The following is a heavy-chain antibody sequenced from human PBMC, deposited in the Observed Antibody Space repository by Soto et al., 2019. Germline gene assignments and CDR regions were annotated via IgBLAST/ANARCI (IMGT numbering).Heavy chain of an antibody. CDR3: AKGDGRIVPRHFDY. Sequence: EVQLLESGGGLVQPGGSLRLSCAASGFTFSSYAMSWVRQAPGKGLEWVPGISSGGGSPYNADSVKGRFTISRDNSKNPPDLQMDSLRADDTAVYYCAKGDGRIVPRHFDYWGQGTLFTVSA. CDR1: GFTFSSYA. D-gene: IGHD6-6*01. J-gene: IGHJ4*02. CDR2: ISSGGGSP. V-gene: IGHV3-23*01.